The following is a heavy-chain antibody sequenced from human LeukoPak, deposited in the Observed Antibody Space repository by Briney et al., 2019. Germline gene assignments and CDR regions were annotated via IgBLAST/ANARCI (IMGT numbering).Heavy chain of an antibody. V-gene: IGHV4-39*07. CDR3: ARGAMVDY. J-gene: IGHJ4*02. D-gene: IGHD5-18*01. Sequence: PSETLSLTCTVSGGSISSSSYYWGWIRQPPGKGLEWIGSIYYSGSTYYNPSLKSRVTISVDTSKNQFSLKLSSVTAADPAVYYCARGAMVDYWGQGTLVTVSS. CDR1: GGSISSSSYY. CDR2: IYYSGST.